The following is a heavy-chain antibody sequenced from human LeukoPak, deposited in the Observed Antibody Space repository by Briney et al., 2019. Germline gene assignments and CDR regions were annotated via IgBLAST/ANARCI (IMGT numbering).Heavy chain of an antibody. V-gene: IGHV4-61*02. CDR1: GGSISSGSYY. D-gene: IGHD3-22*01. CDR3: ASGYYYRGDY. J-gene: IGHJ4*02. Sequence: SQTLSLTCAVSGGSISSGSYYWSWIRQPAGKGLEWIGRIYTSGSTNYDPSLKSRVTISVDTSKNEFSLKLSSVTAADTAVYYCASGYYYRGDYWGQGTLVTVSS. CDR2: IYTSGST.